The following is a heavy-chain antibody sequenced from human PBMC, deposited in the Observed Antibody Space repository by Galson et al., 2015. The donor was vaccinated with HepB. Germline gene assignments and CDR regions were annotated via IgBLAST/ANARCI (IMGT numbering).Heavy chain of an antibody. CDR2: IYHSGST. CDR1: GGSISSRNW. CDR3: ASYYGSGSYLPSDY. D-gene: IGHD3-10*01. J-gene: IGHJ4*02. Sequence: LSLTCAVSGGSISSRNWWSWVRQPPGKGLEWIGEIYHSGSTNYNPSLKSRVTISVDKSKNQFSLKLSSVTAADTAVYYCASYYGSGSYLPSDYWGQGTLVTVSS. V-gene: IGHV4-4*02.